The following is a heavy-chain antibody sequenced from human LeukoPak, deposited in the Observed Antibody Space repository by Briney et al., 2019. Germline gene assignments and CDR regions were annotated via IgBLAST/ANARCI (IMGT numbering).Heavy chain of an antibody. CDR1: GGSISSGGYY. J-gene: IGHJ6*02. V-gene: IGHV4-31*03. Sequence: SETLSLTCTVSGGSISSGGYYWSWIRQHPGKGLEWIGYIYYSGSTYYNPSLKSRVTISVDTSKNQFSLKLSSVTAADTAVYYCARSAVGRFLHYYGMDVWGQGTTVTASS. CDR3: ARSAVGRFLHYYGMDV. D-gene: IGHD3-3*01. CDR2: IYYSGST.